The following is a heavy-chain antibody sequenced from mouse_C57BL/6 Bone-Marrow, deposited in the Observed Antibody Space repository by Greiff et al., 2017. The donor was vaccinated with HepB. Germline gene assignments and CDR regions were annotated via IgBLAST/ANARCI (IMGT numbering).Heavy chain of an antibody. CDR2: IYPRSGNT. V-gene: IGHV1-81*01. J-gene: IGHJ3*01. Sequence: VQLQPSGAELARPGASVKLSCKASGYTFTSYGISWVKQRTGQGLEWIGEIYPRSGNTYYNEKFKGKATLTADKSSSTAYMELRSLISEDAAVYFCARDTLIITTVVATKGAWFAYWGQGTLVTVSA. CDR3: ARDTLIITTVVATKGAWFAY. CDR1: GYTFTSYG. D-gene: IGHD1-1*01.